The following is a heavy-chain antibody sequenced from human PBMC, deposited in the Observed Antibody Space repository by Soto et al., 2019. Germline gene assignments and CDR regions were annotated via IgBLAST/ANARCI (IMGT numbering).Heavy chain of an antibody. CDR3: ARDVSAAGTWYYYGMDV. V-gene: IGHV1-18*01. Sequence: GASVKVSCKASGYTFTSYGISWVRQAPGQGLEWMGWISPNNGNTNYAQKLQGRVTMTTDTSTSTAYMELRRLRSDDTAVYYCARDVSAAGTWYYYGMDVWGQGTTVTVSS. CDR2: ISPNNGNT. D-gene: IGHD6-13*01. CDR1: GYTFTSYG. J-gene: IGHJ6*02.